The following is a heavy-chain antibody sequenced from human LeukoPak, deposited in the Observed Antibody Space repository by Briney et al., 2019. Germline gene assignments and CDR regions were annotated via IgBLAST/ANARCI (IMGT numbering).Heavy chain of an antibody. CDR3: ARRGAAAAVFDY. CDR1: GFTFSSYE. CDR2: ISSSGSTM. D-gene: IGHD6-13*01. V-gene: IGHV3-48*03. J-gene: IGHJ4*02. Sequence: GGSLRLPCAASGFTFSSYEMNWVRQAPGKGLEWVSYISSSGSTMYSADSVKGRFTISRDNAKNSLYLQINSLRAEDTAVYYCARRGAAAAVFDYWGQGTLVTVSS.